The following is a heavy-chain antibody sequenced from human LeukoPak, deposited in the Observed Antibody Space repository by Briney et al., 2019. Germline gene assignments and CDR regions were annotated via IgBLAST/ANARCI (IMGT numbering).Heavy chain of an antibody. CDR3: ARAGYDFWSGYYTGYYFDY. D-gene: IGHD3-3*01. CDR2: INPNSGGT. CDR1: GYTFTGYY. Sequence: GASVKVSCKASGYTFTGYYMHWVRQAPGQGLEWMGWINPNSGGTNYAQKFQGRVTMTRDTSISTAYMELSRLRSDDTAVYYCARAGYDFWSGYYTGYYFDYWGQGTLVTVSS. V-gene: IGHV1-2*02. J-gene: IGHJ4*02.